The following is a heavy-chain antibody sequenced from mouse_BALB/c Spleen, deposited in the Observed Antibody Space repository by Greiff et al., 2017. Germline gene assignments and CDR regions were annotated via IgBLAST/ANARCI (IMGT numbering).Heavy chain of an antibody. CDR1: GFAFSSYD. J-gene: IGHJ2*01. CDR3: ARQERDY. V-gene: IGHV5-12-1*01. Sequence: EVMLVESGGGLVKPGGSLKLSCAASGFAFSSYDMSWVRQTPEKRLEWVAYISSGGGSTYYLDTVKGRFTISRDNAKNTLYLQMSSLKSEDTAMYYCARQERDYWGQGTTLTVSS. CDR2: ISSGGGST.